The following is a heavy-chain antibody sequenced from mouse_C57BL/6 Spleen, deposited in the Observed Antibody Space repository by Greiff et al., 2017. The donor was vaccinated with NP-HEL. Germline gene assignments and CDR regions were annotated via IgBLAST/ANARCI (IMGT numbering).Heavy chain of an antibody. CDR1: GFTFSSYT. Sequence: EVQLVESGGGLVKPGGSLKLSCAASGFTFSSYTMSWVRQTPEKRLEWVATISGGGGNTYYPDSVKGRFTISRDNAKNTLYLQMSSLRSEDTALYYGARQGPRNLYYAMDYWGQGTSVTVSS. CDR3: ARQGPRNLYYAMDY. CDR2: ISGGGGNT. V-gene: IGHV5-9*01. J-gene: IGHJ4*01.